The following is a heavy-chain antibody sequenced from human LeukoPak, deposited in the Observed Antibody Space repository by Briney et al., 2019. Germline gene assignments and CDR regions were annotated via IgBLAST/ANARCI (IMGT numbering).Heavy chain of an antibody. J-gene: IGHJ5*02. Sequence: PSETLPLTCTVSGGSISSYYWSWIRQPAGKGLEWIGRIYTSGSTNYNPSLKSRVTMSVDTSKNQFSLKLSSVTAADTAVYYCARDRDKDHSDNWFDPWGQGTLVTVSS. V-gene: IGHV4-4*07. CDR3: ARDRDKDHSDNWFDP. CDR1: GGSISSYY. CDR2: IYTSGST. D-gene: IGHD2-15*01.